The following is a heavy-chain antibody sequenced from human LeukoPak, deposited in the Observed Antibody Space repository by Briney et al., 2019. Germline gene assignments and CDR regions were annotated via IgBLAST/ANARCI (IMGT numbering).Heavy chain of an antibody. CDR1: GGSFSGYY. D-gene: IGHD3-22*01. Sequence: PSETLSLTCAVYGGSFSGYYWSWIRQPPGKGLEWIGEINHSGSTNYSPSLKSRVTISVDASKNQFSLKLSSVTAADTAVYYCARRVTITMIVVVITRVPYFDYWGQGTLVTVSS. J-gene: IGHJ4*02. V-gene: IGHV4-34*01. CDR2: INHSGST. CDR3: ARRVTITMIVVVITRVPYFDY.